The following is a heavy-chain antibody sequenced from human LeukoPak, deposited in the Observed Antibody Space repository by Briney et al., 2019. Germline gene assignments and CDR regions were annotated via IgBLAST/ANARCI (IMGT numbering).Heavy chain of an antibody. CDR3: ARVGGYSSPNWFDP. J-gene: IGHJ5*02. CDR1: GASISSYY. Sequence: PSETLSLTCNVSGASISSYYWSWIRQPPGKGLEWIGYIYYSGSTNYNPSLKSRVTISVDTSKNQFSLKLSSVTAADTAVYYCARVGGYSSPNWFDPWGQGTLVTVSS. D-gene: IGHD6-13*01. CDR2: IYYSGST. V-gene: IGHV4-59*01.